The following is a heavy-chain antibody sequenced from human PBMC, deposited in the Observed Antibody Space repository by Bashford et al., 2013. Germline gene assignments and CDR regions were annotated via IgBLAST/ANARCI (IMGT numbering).Heavy chain of an antibody. CDR1: GGSISSYY. D-gene: IGHD2-15*01. CDR2: IYYSGRT. Sequence: SETLSLTCNVSGGSISSYYWSWIRQPPGKGLEWIGNIYYSGRTNYNPSLKSRVTISVDTSKNQFSLKLSSVTAADTAVYYCARGRAYCSGGSCYSLYYYGMGVWGQGTTVTVSS. V-gene: IGHV4-59*01. J-gene: IGHJ6*02. CDR3: ARGRAYCSGGSCYSLYYYGMGV.